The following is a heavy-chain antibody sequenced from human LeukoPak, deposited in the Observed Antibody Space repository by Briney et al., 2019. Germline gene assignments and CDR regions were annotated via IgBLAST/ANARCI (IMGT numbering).Heavy chain of an antibody. V-gene: IGHV1-8*01. J-gene: IGHJ4*02. CDR3: ARVGYYDSSGYYSPQKAFDY. Sequence: ASVKVSCKASGYTFTSYDINWVRQATGQGLEWRGWMNPNSGNTGYAQKFQGRVTMTRNTSISTAYMELSSLRSEDTAVYYCARVGYYDSSGYYSPQKAFDYWGQGTLVTVSS. CDR1: GYTFTSYD. CDR2: MNPNSGNT. D-gene: IGHD3-22*01.